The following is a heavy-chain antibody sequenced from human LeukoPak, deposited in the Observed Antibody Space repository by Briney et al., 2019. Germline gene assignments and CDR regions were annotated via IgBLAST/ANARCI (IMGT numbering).Heavy chain of an antibody. CDR3: ARGGSYYDFWSGYYDYYYYMDV. Sequence: PSETLSLTCTLSGGSISSYDWSWIRQPPGKGLQWIGYIYDSGSTNYNPSLKSRVTISLDTSKNQFSLRLTSVTAADTAVYYCARGGSYYDFWSGYYDYYYYMDVWGKGTTVTVSS. J-gene: IGHJ6*03. CDR1: GGSISSYD. CDR2: IYDSGST. V-gene: IGHV4-59*01. D-gene: IGHD3-3*01.